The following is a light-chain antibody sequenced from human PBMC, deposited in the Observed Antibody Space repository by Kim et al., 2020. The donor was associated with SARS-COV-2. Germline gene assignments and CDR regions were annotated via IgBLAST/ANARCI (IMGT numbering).Light chain of an antibody. CDR3: SSCTASSTFV. J-gene: IGLJ1*01. CDR1: SSDVGGYNY. Sequence: GQSITISCTGTSSDVGGYNYVSWYKHHPGKAPKLMIYDVTKRTSGVSNRFSGSKSGNTASLTISGLQAEDEADYYCSSCTASSTFVFGTGTKVTVL. V-gene: IGLV2-14*03. CDR2: DVT.